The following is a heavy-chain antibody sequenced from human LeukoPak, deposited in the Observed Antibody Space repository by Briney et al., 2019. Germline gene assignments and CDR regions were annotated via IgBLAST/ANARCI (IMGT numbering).Heavy chain of an antibody. J-gene: IGHJ2*01. CDR3: VKDIGQWLVRWYFDL. V-gene: IGHV3-23*01. CDR2: ISGSGGST. CDR1: GFTFSSYA. D-gene: IGHD6-19*01. Sequence: GGSLRLSCAASGFTFSSYAMSWVRQAPGKGLEWVSAISGSGGSTYYADSVKGRFTISRDNAKNSLYLQMNSLRPEDTALYYCVKDIGQWLVRWYFDLWGRGTLVTVSS.